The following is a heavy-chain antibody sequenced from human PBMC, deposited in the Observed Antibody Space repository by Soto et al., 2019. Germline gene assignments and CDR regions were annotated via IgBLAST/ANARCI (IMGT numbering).Heavy chain of an antibody. CDR2: IYYSGST. J-gene: IGHJ4*02. Sequence: PSETLSLTCTVSGGSISSYYWSWIRQPPGKGLEWIGYIYYSGSTNYNPSHKSRVTISVDTSKNQFSLKLSSVTAADTAVYYCARSFGVAADGPFDDWGQGTQVTVAS. D-gene: IGHD6-13*01. CDR3: ARSFGVAADGPFDD. CDR1: GGSISSYY. V-gene: IGHV4-59*12.